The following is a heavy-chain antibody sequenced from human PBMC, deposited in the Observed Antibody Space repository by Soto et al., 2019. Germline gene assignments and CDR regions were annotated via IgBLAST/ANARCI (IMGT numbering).Heavy chain of an antibody. CDR1: GVTFGDYA. J-gene: IGHJ4*02. Sequence: PGGSLRLSCTASGVTFGDYAMSWFRQAPGKGLEWVGFIRSKVYGGTTDYAASVKGRFTISRDDSKRIAYLQMNSLKIEDTAVYYCSRSTVFFSGYRFDYWGQGTLVTVSS. D-gene: IGHD3-22*01. CDR2: IRSKVYGGTT. V-gene: IGHV3-49*03. CDR3: SRSTVFFSGYRFDY.